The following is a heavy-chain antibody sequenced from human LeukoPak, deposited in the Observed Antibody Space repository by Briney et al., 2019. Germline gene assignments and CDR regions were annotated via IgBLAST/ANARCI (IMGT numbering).Heavy chain of an antibody. V-gene: IGHV3-23*01. D-gene: IGHD6-19*01. CDR2: ISGSGGST. CDR1: GFTFSSYA. CDR3: AKDVSSGWSYYLDY. Sequence: GGSLRLSCAASGFTFSSYAMSWVRQAPGKGLEWVSGISGSGGSTYYADSVKGRFTISRDNSKNTLYLQMNSLRAEDTAVYYCAKDVSSGWSYYLDYWDQGTLVTVSS. J-gene: IGHJ4*02.